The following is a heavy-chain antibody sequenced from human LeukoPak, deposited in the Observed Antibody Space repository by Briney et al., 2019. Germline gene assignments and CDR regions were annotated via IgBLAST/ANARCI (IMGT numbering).Heavy chain of an antibody. CDR3: AKGRGAAGLGRYYFDY. CDR1: GFTFSSYG. D-gene: IGHD6-13*01. Sequence: PGGSLRLSCAASGFTFSSYGIHWVRQAPGKGLEWVAIISYDGSNEYYADSVKGRFTISRDNSKNTLYLQMNSLRAEDTAMYYCAKGRGAAGLGRYYFDYWGQGTLVTVSS. V-gene: IGHV3-30*18. J-gene: IGHJ4*02. CDR2: ISYDGSNE.